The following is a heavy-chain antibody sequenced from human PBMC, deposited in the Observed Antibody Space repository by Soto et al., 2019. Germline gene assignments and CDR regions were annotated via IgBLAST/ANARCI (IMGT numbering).Heavy chain of an antibody. CDR3: ARGLGSGSYYIKRYHYYGMDV. CDR2: INHSGST. Sequence: SETLSLTCTVSGDSVTSSRFYWSWLRHAPGQGLEWIGEINHSGSTNYNPSLKSRVTISVDTSKNQFSLNLSSVTAADTAVYYCARGLGSGSYYIKRYHYYGMDVWGQGTTVTVSS. J-gene: IGHJ6*02. D-gene: IGHD3-10*01. V-gene: IGHV4-39*07. CDR1: GDSVTSSRFY.